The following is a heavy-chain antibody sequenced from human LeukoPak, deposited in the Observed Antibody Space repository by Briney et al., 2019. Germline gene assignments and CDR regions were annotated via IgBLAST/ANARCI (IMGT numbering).Heavy chain of an antibody. CDR1: NYSITSGYY. CDR3: ARVSRGYDILY. D-gene: IGHD3-9*01. J-gene: IGHJ4*02. CDR2: IYHSGTT. V-gene: IGHV4-38-2*02. Sequence: SETLSLTCTVSNYSITSGYYWGWIRQPPGKGLEWIGSIYHSGTTYYNPSLKSRVTISVDTSKNQFSLNLSSVTAADPAVYYCARVSRGYDILYWGQRTLVTVSS.